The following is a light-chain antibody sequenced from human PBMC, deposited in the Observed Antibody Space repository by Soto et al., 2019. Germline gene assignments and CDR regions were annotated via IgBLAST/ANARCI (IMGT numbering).Light chain of an antibody. Sequence: EIVLTQSPGTLSLSPGESATLSCRASQSVSNSFLAWYQQKAGQTPRLLMSGASNRASGIPDRFSGSGSGTDFTLTISRLEPEDFAVYYCHQYGSSPRTFGPGTKVDIK. CDR2: GAS. V-gene: IGKV3-20*01. CDR3: HQYGSSPRT. CDR1: QSVSNSF. J-gene: IGKJ1*01.